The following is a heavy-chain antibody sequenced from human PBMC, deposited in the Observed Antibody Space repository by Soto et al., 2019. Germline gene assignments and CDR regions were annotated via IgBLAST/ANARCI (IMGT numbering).Heavy chain of an antibody. CDR3: AGQTTVTSVGAFDY. CDR2: IYYSGST. Sequence: QLQLQESGPGLVKPSETLSLTCTVSGGSISSSSYYWGWIRQPPGKGLEWIGSIYYSGSTYYNPSLKGPVTISVDTSKNQFSLKRSSVTAADTAVYYCAGQTTVTSVGAFDYWGQGNLVTVSS. D-gene: IGHD4-17*01. J-gene: IGHJ4*02. V-gene: IGHV4-39*01. CDR1: GGSISSSSYY.